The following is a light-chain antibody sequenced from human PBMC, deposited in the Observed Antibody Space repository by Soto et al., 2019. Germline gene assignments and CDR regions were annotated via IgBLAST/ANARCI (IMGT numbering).Light chain of an antibody. J-gene: IGKJ1*01. CDR3: QKYNSAPHT. V-gene: IGKV1-27*01. Sequence: DIQMTQSPSSLSASVGDRVTITCRASQGISNSLAWYQQKPGKVPKLLIYTARSLQSGVPSRFSGSGSGTDFTLTISSLQPEDVATYYCQKYNSAPHTCGQGTKVDIK. CDR2: TAR. CDR1: QGISNS.